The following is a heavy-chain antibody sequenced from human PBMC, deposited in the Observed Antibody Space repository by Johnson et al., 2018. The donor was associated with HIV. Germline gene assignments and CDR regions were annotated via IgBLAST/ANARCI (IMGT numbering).Heavy chain of an antibody. CDR1: GFTFSTYA. V-gene: IGHV3-30*02. D-gene: IGHD6-13*01. CDR3: ARSGGYPNAFDI. J-gene: IGHJ3*02. Sequence: QVQLVESGGGVVRPGESLRLSCAASGFTFSTYAMHWVRQAPGKGLEWVSFIRSDGSNKYYVDSVKGRFTISRDNSKNSLFLQMNRLRVEDTAVYYCARSGGYPNAFDIWGQGAMVTVSS. CDR2: IRSDGSNK.